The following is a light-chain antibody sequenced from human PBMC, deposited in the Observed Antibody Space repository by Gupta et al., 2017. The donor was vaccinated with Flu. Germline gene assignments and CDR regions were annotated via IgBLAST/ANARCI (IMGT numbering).Light chain of an antibody. Sequence: AVHWYQQLPGAVPKLLIYDNNNRPSGVPDRFSGSKSGTSASLATTGLQAEDEADYYCQSYDYRLSGSRVFGTGIKVTVL. CDR1: A. CDR3: QSYDYRLSGSRV. J-gene: IGLJ1*01. CDR2: DNN. V-gene: IGLV1-40*01.